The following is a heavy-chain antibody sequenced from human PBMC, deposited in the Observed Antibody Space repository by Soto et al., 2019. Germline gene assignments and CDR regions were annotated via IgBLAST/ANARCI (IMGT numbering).Heavy chain of an antibody. V-gene: IGHV1-18*01. CDR2: INASNGNT. Sequence: ASVKVSCKASGYTFTSYGISWVRQAPGQGLEWMGMINASNGNTNYAQKFQGRVTMTTDTSTSTVYMELSSLRSEDTAVYYCAREIVGAHDAFDIWGQGTMVTVSS. D-gene: IGHD1-26*01. J-gene: IGHJ3*02. CDR3: AREIVGAHDAFDI. CDR1: GYTFTSYG.